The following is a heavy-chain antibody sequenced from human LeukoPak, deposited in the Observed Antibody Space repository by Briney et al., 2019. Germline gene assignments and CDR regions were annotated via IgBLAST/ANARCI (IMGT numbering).Heavy chain of an antibody. CDR2: IYYSGST. V-gene: IGHV4-31*03. CDR3: ARTLFDHPSPYYYYYGMDV. D-gene: IGHD3-9*01. Sequence: KTPETLSLTCTVSGGSISSGGYYWSWIRQHPGKGLEWIGYIYYSGSTYYNPSLKSRVTISVDTSKNQFSLKLSSVTAADTAVYYCARTLFDHPSPYYYYYGMDVWGQGTTVTVSS. CDR1: GGSISSGGYY. J-gene: IGHJ6*02.